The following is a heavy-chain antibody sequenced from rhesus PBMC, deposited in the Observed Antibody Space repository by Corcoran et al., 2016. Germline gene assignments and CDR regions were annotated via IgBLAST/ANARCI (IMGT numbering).Heavy chain of an antibody. Sequence: VQPGGSLRLSCAASGFTFSSYGMSWVRQAPGKWLEWVSSINIAGTYIYYAGSVKGRFTISRDNARNSLSLQMNSLRAEDTAIYYLTTVLDWLPNDFWGQGVLVTVSS. CDR2: INIAGTYI. V-gene: IGHV3S16*01. D-gene: IGHD3-3*01. J-gene: IGHJ4*01. CDR3: TTVLDWLPNDF. CDR1: GFTFSSYG.